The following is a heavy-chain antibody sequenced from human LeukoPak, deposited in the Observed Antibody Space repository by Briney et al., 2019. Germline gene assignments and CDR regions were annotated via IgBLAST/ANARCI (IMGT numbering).Heavy chain of an antibody. CDR3: ARVSYYYDSGSPDY. CDR1: GCNFDDYG. D-gene: IGHD3-10*01. CDR2: INWNGGST. V-gene: IGHV3-20*04. J-gene: IGHJ4*02. Sequence: PGGSLRLSCAASGCNFDDYGMSWVRQAPGKGLEWVSGINWNGGSTGYADSVKGRFTISRDNAKNSLYLQMNNLRAEDTALYYCARVSYYYDSGSPDYWGQGTLVTVSS.